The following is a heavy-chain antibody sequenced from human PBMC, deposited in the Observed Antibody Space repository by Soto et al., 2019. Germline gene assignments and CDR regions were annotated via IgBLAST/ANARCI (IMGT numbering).Heavy chain of an antibody. CDR1: GFTFSSYA. CDR3: ARGAASTYTGLFDY. CDR2: ISGSGGST. D-gene: IGHD6-13*01. V-gene: IGHV3-23*01. Sequence: GGSLRLSCAASGFTFSSYAMSWVRQAPGKGLEWVSAISGSGGSTYYADSVKGRFTISPDTSKNQFSLQLNSVTPEDTALYYCARGAASTYTGLFDYWGQGNLVTVSS. J-gene: IGHJ4*02.